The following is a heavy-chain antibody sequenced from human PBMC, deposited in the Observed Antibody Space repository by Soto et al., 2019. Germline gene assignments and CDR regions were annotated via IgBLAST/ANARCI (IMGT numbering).Heavy chain of an antibody. CDR3: ARAVTYYYGSGSYGY. J-gene: IGHJ4*02. CDR2: INHSGST. D-gene: IGHD3-10*01. V-gene: IGHV4-34*01. Sequence: SETLSLTCAVYGGSFSGYYWTWIRQPPGTGLEWIGEINHSGSTNYNPSLKSRVTISVDTSKNQFSLKLSSVTAADTAVYYCARAVTYYYGSGSYGYWGQGTLVTVSS. CDR1: GGSFSGYY.